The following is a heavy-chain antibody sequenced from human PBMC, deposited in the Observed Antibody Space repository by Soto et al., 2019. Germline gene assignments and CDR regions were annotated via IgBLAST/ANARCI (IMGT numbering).Heavy chain of an antibody. CDR1: GYTFTSYD. V-gene: IGHV1-8*01. Sequence: ASVKVSCKASGYTFTSYDSSWVRQTAGQGLEWMGWMSPKTANTGYAQKFQDRVTMTRSTSISTAYMELSSLTSEDTAVYYCTGGPPNWGFDSWGQGTPVTVS. J-gene: IGHJ5*01. CDR2: MSPKTANT. CDR3: TGGPPNWGFDS. D-gene: IGHD7-27*01.